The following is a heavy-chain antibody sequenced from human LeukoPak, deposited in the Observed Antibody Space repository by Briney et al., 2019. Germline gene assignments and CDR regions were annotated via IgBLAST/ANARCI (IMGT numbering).Heavy chain of an antibody. J-gene: IGHJ4*02. D-gene: IGHD2-8*01. CDR2: INTDGSIT. CDR3: ASRGHCSNGVCYTPDY. CDR1: GFTFSNYW. V-gene: IGHV3-74*01. Sequence: GGSLRLSCAASGFTFSNYWMHWVRQAPGKGLVWVSRINTDGSITSYADSVKGRFTISRDNAKNTLYLQMNSLRAEDTAVYYCASRGHCSNGVCYTPDYWGKGTLVTVSS.